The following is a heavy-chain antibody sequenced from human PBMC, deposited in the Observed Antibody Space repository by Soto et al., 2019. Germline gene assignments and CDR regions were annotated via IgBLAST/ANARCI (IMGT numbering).Heavy chain of an antibody. V-gene: IGHV3-30-3*01. J-gene: IGHJ4*02. Sequence: QVQLVESGGGVVQPGRSLRLSCAASGFTFSSYAMHWVRQAPCKGLEWVAVMSYDGSNKYYADSVKGRFTISRDNSKNTLYLQMNSLRAEDTAVYYCARFKGCSGGSCYPYFDYWGQGTLVTVSS. CDR3: ARFKGCSGGSCYPYFDY. CDR1: GFTFSSYA. D-gene: IGHD2-15*01. CDR2: MSYDGSNK.